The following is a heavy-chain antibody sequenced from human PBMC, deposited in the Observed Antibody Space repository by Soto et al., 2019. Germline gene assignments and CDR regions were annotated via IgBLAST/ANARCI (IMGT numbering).Heavy chain of an antibody. CDR3: ARQWLGAFDY. CDR1: GGSISSSSYY. V-gene: IGHV4-39*01. Sequence: SETLSLTCTVSGGSISSSSYYCGWIRQPPGKGLEWIGNIYYSGGTYYNPSLKSRVTISVDTSKDQFSLKLSSVTAADTAVYYCARQWLGAFDYWGQGTLVTVSS. J-gene: IGHJ4*02. D-gene: IGHD6-19*01. CDR2: IYYSGGT.